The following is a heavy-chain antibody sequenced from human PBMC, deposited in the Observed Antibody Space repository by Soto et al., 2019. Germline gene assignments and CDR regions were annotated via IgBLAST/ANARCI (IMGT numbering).Heavy chain of an antibody. CDR1: GYTFTSYD. CDR3: ARVVRFLEWYTTDDCMDV. Sequence: QVQLVQSGAEVKKPGASVKVSCKASGYTFTSYDINWVRQATGQGLEWMGWMNPNSGNTGYAQKFQGRVTMTRNTSISTANMELSSLRSEDTAVYYCARVVRFLEWYTTDDCMDVWGQGTTVTVSS. V-gene: IGHV1-8*01. J-gene: IGHJ6*02. CDR2: MNPNSGNT. D-gene: IGHD3-3*01.